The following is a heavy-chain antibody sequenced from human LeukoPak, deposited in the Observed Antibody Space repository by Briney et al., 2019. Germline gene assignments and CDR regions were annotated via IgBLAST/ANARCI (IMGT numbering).Heavy chain of an antibody. D-gene: IGHD3-10*01. CDR1: GYTFTNYY. Sequence: ASVKVSCKASGYTFTNYYIHWVRQAPGQGLEWMGWMNPNSGNTGYAQKFQGRVTMTRNTSISTAYMELSSLRSEDTAVYYCARGQGTWFGELLSRFDYWGQGTLVTVSS. CDR2: MNPNSGNT. V-gene: IGHV1-8*02. CDR3: ARGQGTWFGELLSRFDY. J-gene: IGHJ4*02.